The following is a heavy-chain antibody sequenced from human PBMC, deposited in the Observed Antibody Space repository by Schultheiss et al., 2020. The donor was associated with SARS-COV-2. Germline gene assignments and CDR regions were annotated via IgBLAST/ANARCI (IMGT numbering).Heavy chain of an antibody. CDR3: ARVPQWELCY. V-gene: IGHV3-33*08. Sequence: SCAASGFTFSSYSMNWVRQAPGKGLEWVAVIWYDGSNKYYADSVKGRFTISRDNAKNSLYLQMNGLESEDTAVYYCARVPQWELCYWGQGTLVTVSS. J-gene: IGHJ4*02. CDR1: GFTFSSYS. D-gene: IGHD1-26*01. CDR2: IWYDGSNK.